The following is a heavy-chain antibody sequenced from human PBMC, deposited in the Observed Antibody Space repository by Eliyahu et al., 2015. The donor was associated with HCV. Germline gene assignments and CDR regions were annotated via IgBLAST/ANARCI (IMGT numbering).Heavy chain of an antibody. D-gene: IGHD4/OR15-4a*01. CDR1: GFTFSIYG. Sequence: QVQLVESGGGVVQPGRSLRLSCAASGFTFSIYGMHWVRQAPAKGLEWVAVMWSDGNNKYYADSVKGRFTISRDNSINTLYLEMNSLRVDDTAVYYCARGDSANKIDYWGQGTLVTVSS. J-gene: IGHJ4*02. CDR2: MWSDGNNK. V-gene: IGHV3-33*01. CDR3: ARGDSANKIDY.